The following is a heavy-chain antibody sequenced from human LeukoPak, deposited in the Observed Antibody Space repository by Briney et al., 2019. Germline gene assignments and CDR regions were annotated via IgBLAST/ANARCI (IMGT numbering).Heavy chain of an antibody. J-gene: IGHJ4*02. CDR3: ATGNYYDTSRYYQVYFDY. V-gene: IGHV1-24*01. CDR1: GYTPTELS. CDR2: FDNEDGET. Sequence: ASVKVSCKVSGYTPTELSMHWVRQAPGKGLEWMGGFDNEDGETIYAQKFQGRVTMTEDTSTDTAYMELRSLRSEDTAVYYCATGNYYDTSRYYQVYFDYWGQGTLVTVSS. D-gene: IGHD3-22*01.